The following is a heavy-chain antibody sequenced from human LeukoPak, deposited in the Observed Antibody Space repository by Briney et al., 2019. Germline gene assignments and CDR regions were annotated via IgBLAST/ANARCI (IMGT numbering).Heavy chain of an antibody. J-gene: IGHJ4*02. CDR1: GGSISNKY. V-gene: IGHV4-59*01. Sequence: SETLSLTCTVSGGSISNKYWSWIRQPPGKGLEWIGYIYYSGSTNYNPSLKSRVTILVDTSKNQFSLKLSSVTAADTAVYYCARNYYGSGSQNDYWGQGTLVTVSS. CDR2: IYYSGST. D-gene: IGHD3-10*01. CDR3: ARNYYGSGSQNDY.